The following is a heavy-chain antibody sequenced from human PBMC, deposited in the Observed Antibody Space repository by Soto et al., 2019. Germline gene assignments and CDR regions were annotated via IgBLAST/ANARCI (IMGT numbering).Heavy chain of an antibody. V-gene: IGHV1-69*01. Sequence: QVQLVQSGAEVKKPGASVKVSCKASGYTFSSYAISWVRQAPGQGLEWMGGIIPIFGTANYAQKFQGRVTITADESTSTAYMELSSLRSEDTAVYYCARDHSRGRAVPFDYWGQGTLVTVSS. CDR2: IIPIFGTA. CDR3: ARDHSRGRAVPFDY. J-gene: IGHJ4*02. CDR1: GYTFSSYA. D-gene: IGHD3-10*01.